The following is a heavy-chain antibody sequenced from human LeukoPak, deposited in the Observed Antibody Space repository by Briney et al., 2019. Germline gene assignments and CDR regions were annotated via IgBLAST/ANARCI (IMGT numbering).Heavy chain of an antibody. CDR2: ITSDGSGT. J-gene: IGHJ4*02. V-gene: IGHV3-74*01. CDR1: GFSFSGYW. CDR3: ARDRIAARHFDY. D-gene: IGHD6-6*01. Sequence: PGGSLRLSCAASGFSFSGYWMQWVRQAPGKGLVWISRITSDGSGTNYADSVKGRFTISRDNAKNTLYLQMNSLRAEDTAVYYCARDRIAARHFDYWGQGTLVTVSS.